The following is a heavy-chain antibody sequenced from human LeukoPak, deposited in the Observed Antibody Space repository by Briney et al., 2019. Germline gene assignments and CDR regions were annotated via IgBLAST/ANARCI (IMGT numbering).Heavy chain of an antibody. J-gene: IGHJ4*02. CDR1: GYTFTNSG. CDR2: ISGNNDNP. Sequence: ASVKVSCTTSGYTFTNSGINWVRQAPGQGLEGMGWISGNNDNPNYGQKFQGRLTVTTDTSTSTAYMELRNLRFDDTAVYYCARDGTSTDDYWGQGTLVTVSS. V-gene: IGHV1-18*01. D-gene: IGHD2-2*01. CDR3: ARDGTSTDDY.